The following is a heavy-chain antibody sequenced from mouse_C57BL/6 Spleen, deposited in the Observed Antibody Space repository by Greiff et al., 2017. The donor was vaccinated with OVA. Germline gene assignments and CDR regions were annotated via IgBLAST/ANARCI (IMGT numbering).Heavy chain of an antibody. CDR1: GYTFTNYW. CDR2: IYPGGGYT. V-gene: IGHV1-63*01. CDR3: ASSNDGYLSAMDY. J-gene: IGHJ4*01. D-gene: IGHD2-3*01. Sequence: QVQLKESGAELVRPGTSVKMSCKASGYTFTNYWIGWAKQRPGHGLEWIGDIYPGGGYTNYNEKFKGKATLTADKSSSTAYMQFSSLTSEDSAIYYCASSNDGYLSAMDYWGQGTSVTVSS.